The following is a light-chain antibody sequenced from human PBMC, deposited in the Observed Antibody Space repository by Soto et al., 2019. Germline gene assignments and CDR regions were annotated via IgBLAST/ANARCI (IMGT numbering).Light chain of an antibody. Sequence: EIVLTQSPAALSVSPGERVTLSCRASQGIGSTLAWYQQKPGQTPRLLIYDSSTRAIGIPTTLSGSRSRTEFTLTINGLQSEYVGVYYCHRDNNWPGTVAAGTKVAIK. CDR2: DSS. V-gene: IGKV3-15*01. J-gene: IGKJ4*01. CDR1: QGIGST. CDR3: HRDNNWPGT.